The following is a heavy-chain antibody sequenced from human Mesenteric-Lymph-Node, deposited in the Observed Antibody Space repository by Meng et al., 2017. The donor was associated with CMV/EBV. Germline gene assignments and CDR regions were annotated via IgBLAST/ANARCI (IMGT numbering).Heavy chain of an antibody. CDR1: GGSFSGYY. CDR2: INHSGST. V-gene: IGHV4-34*01. J-gene: IGHJ3*02. Sequence: SETLSLTCVVYGGSFSGYYWSWVRQPPGKGLEWIGEINHSGSTNYNPSLKSRVTISVDTSKNQFSLKLSSVTAADTAVYYCARTTLGYCSSTSCSHDAFDIWGQGTMVTVSS. D-gene: IGHD2-2*01. CDR3: ARTTLGYCSSTSCSHDAFDI.